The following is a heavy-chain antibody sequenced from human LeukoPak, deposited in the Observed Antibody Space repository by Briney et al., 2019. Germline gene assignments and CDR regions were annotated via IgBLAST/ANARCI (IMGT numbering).Heavy chain of an antibody. V-gene: IGHV4-59*01. CDR3: ARAATYYDILTGRRAPNYFDY. CDR2: IYNSGST. D-gene: IGHD3-9*01. Sequence: SETLSLTCTVSGGSISSYYWSWIRQPPGKGLEWIGYIYNSGSTNYNPSLKSRVTISVDTSKNQFSLKLSSVTAADTAVYYCARAATYYDILTGRRAPNYFDYWGQGTLVTVSS. CDR1: GGSISSYY. J-gene: IGHJ4*02.